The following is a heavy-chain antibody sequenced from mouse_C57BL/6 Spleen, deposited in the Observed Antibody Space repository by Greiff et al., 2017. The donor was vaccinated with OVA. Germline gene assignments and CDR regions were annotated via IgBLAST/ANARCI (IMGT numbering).Heavy chain of an antibody. Sequence: ESGPGLVKPSQSLSLTCSVTGYSITSGYYWNWIRQFPGNKLEWMGYISYDGSNNYNPSLKNRISITRDTSKNQFFLKLNSVTTEDTATYYCARGDDYDRYFDVWGTGTTVTVSS. V-gene: IGHV3-6*01. CDR2: ISYDGSN. D-gene: IGHD2-4*01. CDR1: GYSITSGYY. CDR3: ARGDDYDRYFDV. J-gene: IGHJ1*03.